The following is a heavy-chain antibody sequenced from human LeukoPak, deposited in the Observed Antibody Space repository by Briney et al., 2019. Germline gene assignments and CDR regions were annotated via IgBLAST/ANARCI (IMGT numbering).Heavy chain of an antibody. CDR3: ASTLGYCSSTSCYEGFDY. CDR2: IIPLLGIA. CDR1: GGTFSSYA. J-gene: IGHJ4*02. D-gene: IGHD2-2*01. V-gene: IGHV1-69*04. Sequence: SVKVSSKASGGTFSSYAISWVRQAPGQGLEWMGRIIPLLGIANYAQKFQGRVTITADKSTSTAYMELSSLRSEDTAVYYCASTLGYCSSTSCYEGFDYWGQGTLVTVSS.